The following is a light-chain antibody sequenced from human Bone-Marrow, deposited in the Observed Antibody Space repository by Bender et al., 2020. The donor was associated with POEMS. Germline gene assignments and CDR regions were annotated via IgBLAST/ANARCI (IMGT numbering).Light chain of an antibody. CDR2: EGS. V-gene: IGLV2-23*01. CDR1: SDDFGSYNV. J-gene: IGLJ3*02. CDR3: CAYAGSGTWV. Sequence: QSALTQPASVSGSPGQSITIPCTGTSDDFGSYNVVSWYQQHAGKAPKLMIYEGSKRPSGVSNRFSGSQSGYTASLTISGLQTEDEAYYYCCAYAGSGTWVFGGGTKLTVL.